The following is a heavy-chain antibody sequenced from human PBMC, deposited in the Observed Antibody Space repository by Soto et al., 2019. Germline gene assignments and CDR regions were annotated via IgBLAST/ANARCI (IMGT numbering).Heavy chain of an antibody. CDR1: GFTFSSSS. Sequence: AALRLSSAASGFTFSSSSMNWVRQAPGKGLEWVSFIDTLSSTMYYADSVRGRFTISRDNAKNSLYLQMNSLRAEDTAIYYCTGGGVSSGPGYWGQGTLVTVSS. CDR3: TGGGVSSGPGY. V-gene: IGHV3-48*01. D-gene: IGHD3-22*01. CDR2: IDTLSSTM. J-gene: IGHJ4*02.